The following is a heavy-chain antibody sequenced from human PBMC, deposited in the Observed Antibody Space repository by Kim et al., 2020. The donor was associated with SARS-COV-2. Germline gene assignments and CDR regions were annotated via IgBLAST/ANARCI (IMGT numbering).Heavy chain of an antibody. J-gene: IGHJ4*02. Sequence: GGSLRLSCAASGFTFSSYGMHWVRQAPGKGLEWVAVIWYDGSNKYYADSVKGRFTISRDNSKNTLYLQMNSLRAEDTAVYYCARGGLAGPHGSLLDYWGQGTLVTVSS. CDR3: ARGGLAGPHGSLLDY. CDR1: GFTFSSYG. D-gene: IGHD6-19*01. CDR2: IWYDGSNK. V-gene: IGHV3-33*01.